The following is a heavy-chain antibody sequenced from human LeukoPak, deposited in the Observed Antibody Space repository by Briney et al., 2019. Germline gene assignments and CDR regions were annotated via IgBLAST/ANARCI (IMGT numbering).Heavy chain of an antibody. CDR1: GYTFTSYG. J-gene: IGHJ4*02. Sequence: SVKVSCKASGYTFTSYGISWVRQAPGQGLEWMGRIIPIFGTANYAQKFQGRVTITTDESTSTAYMELSSLRSEDTAVYYCARDCSGGSCAYFDYWGQGTLVTVSS. CDR3: ARDCSGGSCAYFDY. CDR2: IIPIFGTA. D-gene: IGHD2-15*01. V-gene: IGHV1-69*05.